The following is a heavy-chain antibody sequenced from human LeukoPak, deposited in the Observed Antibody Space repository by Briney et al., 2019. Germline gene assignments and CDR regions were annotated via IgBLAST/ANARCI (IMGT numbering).Heavy chain of an antibody. D-gene: IGHD2-2*01. CDR2: ISAYNGNT. Sequence: HGASVTVSCKASGYTFTSYGISWVRQAPGQGLEWMGWISAYNGNTNYAQKLQGRVTMTTDTSTSTAYMELRSLRSDDTAVYYCARGYCSSTSCFYFDYWGQGTLVTVSS. J-gene: IGHJ4*02. CDR3: ARGYCSSTSCFYFDY. CDR1: GYTFTSYG. V-gene: IGHV1-18*04.